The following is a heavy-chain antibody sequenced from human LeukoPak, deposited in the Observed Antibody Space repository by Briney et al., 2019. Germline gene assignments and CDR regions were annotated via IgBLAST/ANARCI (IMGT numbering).Heavy chain of an antibody. CDR1: GFTFDDYA. Sequence: GRSLRLSCAASGFTFDDYAMHWVRQAPGKGLEWVSGISWNSGSIGYADSVKGRFTIPRDNAKNSLYLQMNSLRAEDTAVYYCVREYSSSSGRAFDIWGQGTMVTVSP. J-gene: IGHJ3*02. D-gene: IGHD6-6*01. CDR3: VREYSSSSGRAFDI. V-gene: IGHV3-9*01. CDR2: ISWNSGSI.